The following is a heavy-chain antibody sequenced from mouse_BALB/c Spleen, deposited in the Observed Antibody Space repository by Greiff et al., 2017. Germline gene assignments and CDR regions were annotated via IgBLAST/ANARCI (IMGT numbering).Heavy chain of an antibody. J-gene: IGHJ4*01. Sequence: LQQPGAELVKPGASVKMSCKASGYTFTSYNMHWVKQTPGQGLEWIGAIYPGNGDTSYNQKFKGKATLTADKSSSTAYMQLSSLTSEDSAVYYCARGITTVVGAMDYWGQGTSVTVSS. CDR1: GYTFTSYN. V-gene: IGHV1-12*01. CDR2: IYPGNGDT. CDR3: ARGITTVVGAMDY. D-gene: IGHD1-1*01.